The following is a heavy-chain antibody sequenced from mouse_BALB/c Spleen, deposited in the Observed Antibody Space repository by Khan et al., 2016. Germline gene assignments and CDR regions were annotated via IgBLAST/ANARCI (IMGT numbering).Heavy chain of an antibody. CDR1: GYTFTSYY. CDR2: INPSNGDT. D-gene: IGHD2-2*01. Sequence: QVQLKEPGAELVKPGASVRLSCKASGYTFTSYYLYWVKQRPGQGLEWIGDINPSNGDTNFNEKFKSKATLTVDKSSSTAYIQLNSLTSEDSAVYYCTRSGYGSFAYWGQGTLVTVSA. V-gene: IGHV1S81*02. CDR3: TRSGYGSFAY. J-gene: IGHJ3*01.